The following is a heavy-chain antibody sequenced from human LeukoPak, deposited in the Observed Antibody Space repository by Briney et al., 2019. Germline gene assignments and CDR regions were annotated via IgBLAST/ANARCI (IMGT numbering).Heavy chain of an antibody. Sequence: GGSLRLSCAASGFTFSSYWMSWDRQAPGKGLEWVANIKQDGSEKYYVDSVKGRFTISRDNAKNSLYLQMNSLRAEDTAVYYCARAARVPAAIRLDYFDYWGQGTLVTVSS. CDR1: GFTFSSYW. D-gene: IGHD2-2*02. V-gene: IGHV3-7*01. J-gene: IGHJ4*02. CDR2: IKQDGSEK. CDR3: ARAARVPAAIRLDYFDY.